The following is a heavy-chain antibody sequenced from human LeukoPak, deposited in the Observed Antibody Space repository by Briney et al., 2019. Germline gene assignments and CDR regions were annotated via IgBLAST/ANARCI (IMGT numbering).Heavy chain of an antibody. V-gene: IGHV3-21*01. J-gene: IGHJ4*02. CDR1: GFTFSRYS. Sequence: GGSLRLSCAASGFTFSRYSMNWVRQAPGKGLGWGSSISSGSSYIYYADSVKGRFTISRDNAKKSVYLQMNSLRADDAAVYYCARDFTGSSGPYFDCWGQGTLVTVSA. CDR2: ISSGSSYI. CDR3: ARDFTGSSGPYFDC. D-gene: IGHD6-19*01.